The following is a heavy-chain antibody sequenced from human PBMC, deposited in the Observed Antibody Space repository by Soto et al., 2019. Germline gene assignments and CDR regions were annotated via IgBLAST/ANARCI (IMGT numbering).Heavy chain of an antibody. CDR3: ARSDNRNSLYGMDV. D-gene: IGHD1-7*01. V-gene: IGHV4-34*01. J-gene: IGHJ6*02. CDR2: INHRGSS. CDR1: GGSLIGYY. Sequence: SETLSLTCAVNGGSLIGYYCSCVRHSPGKGLEWIGEINHRGSSDYNPSLKSRVTLSIDASMNHVTLELTSVTAADTAVYYCARSDNRNSLYGMDVWGQGTTVTVSS.